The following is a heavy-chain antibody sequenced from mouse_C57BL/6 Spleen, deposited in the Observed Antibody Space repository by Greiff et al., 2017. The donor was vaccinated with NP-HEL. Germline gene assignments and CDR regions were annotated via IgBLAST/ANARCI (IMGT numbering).Heavy chain of an antibody. CDR2: IRNKANGYTT. J-gene: IGHJ4*01. V-gene: IGHV7-3*01. Sequence: EVMLVESGGGLVQPGGSLSLSCAASGFTFTDYYMSWVRQPPGKALEWLGFIRNKANGYTTEYSASVKGRFTISRENSQSILYLQMNALRAEDSATYYCARSGSRGAMDYWGQGTSVTVSS. CDR1: GFTFTDYY. D-gene: IGHD1-1*01. CDR3: ARSGSRGAMDY.